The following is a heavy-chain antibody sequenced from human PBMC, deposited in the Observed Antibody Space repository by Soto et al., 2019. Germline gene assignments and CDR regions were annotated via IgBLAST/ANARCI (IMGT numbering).Heavy chain of an antibody. CDR2: IYWDDNK. Sequence: SGPTLVNPTQTLTLTCTLSGFSLSTSGVGVGWIRQPPGKALEWLALIYWDDNKRYSPSLKSRVTISKDTSKNQVVLTVTNTDPVDTATYFCVALSGTSKAAFDYWGQGTLVTVSS. CDR1: GFSLSTSGVG. CDR3: VALSGTSKAAFDY. V-gene: IGHV2-5*02. J-gene: IGHJ4*02. D-gene: IGHD6-19*01.